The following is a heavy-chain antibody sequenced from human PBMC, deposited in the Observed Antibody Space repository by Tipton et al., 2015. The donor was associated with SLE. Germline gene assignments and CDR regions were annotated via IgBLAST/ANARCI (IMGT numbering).Heavy chain of an antibody. D-gene: IGHD2-15*01. CDR1: GGSFSGYY. V-gene: IGHV4-34*01. J-gene: IGHJ2*01. CDR3: VGGVDWYFDL. CDR2: IYHSGST. Sequence: TLSLTCAVYGGSFSGYYWGWIRQPPGKGLEWIGSIYHSGSTNYNPSLKSRVTISVDKSKNQFSLKLSSVTAADTAVYYCVGGVDWYFDLWGRGTLVTVSS.